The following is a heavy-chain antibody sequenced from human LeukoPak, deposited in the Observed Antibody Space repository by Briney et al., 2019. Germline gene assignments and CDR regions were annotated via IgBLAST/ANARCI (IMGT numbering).Heavy chain of an antibody. CDR1: GFTFGSSA. J-gene: IGHJ4*02. D-gene: IGHD6-13*01. CDR2: FSRSGPAT. CDR3: AKGSLGSWYYFDY. V-gene: IGHV3-23*01. Sequence: GASLILSSAASGFTFGSSAMSCVRQAPGKGPEWVSTFSRSGPATYYADSVKRRFTIFSDNSKNTLYLQMNSLRAADSAVYYCAKGSLGSWYYFDYWGQGTLVTVSS.